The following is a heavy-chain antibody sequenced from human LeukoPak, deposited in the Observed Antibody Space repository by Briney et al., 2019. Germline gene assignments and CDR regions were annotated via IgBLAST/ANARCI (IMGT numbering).Heavy chain of an antibody. J-gene: IGHJ4*02. Sequence: PSETLSLTCIVSGYSISSGYYRGWIRQPPGKGLEWIGYFHNSGTSTYNPSLKSRVTISADTSKNQFSLKLNSLTTADTAVYYCTRGAGWLIDYWGQGILVTVSS. CDR3: TRGAGWLIDY. CDR2: FHNSGTS. V-gene: IGHV4-38-2*02. CDR1: GYSISSGYY. D-gene: IGHD3-16*01.